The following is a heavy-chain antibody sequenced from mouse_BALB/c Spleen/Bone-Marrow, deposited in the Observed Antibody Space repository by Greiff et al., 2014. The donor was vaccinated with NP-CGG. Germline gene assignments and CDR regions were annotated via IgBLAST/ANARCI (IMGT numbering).Heavy chain of an antibody. CDR3: ARYYYGSSYFDY. Sequence: EVQLQQSGAVLVKPGASVKLSCTASGFNIKDTYMHWVKQRPEQGLEWIGRIDPANGNTKYDPKFQGKATITADTSSNTAYLQLSSLTSEDTAVYYCARYYYGSSYFDYWGQGTTLKVSS. CDR2: IDPANGNT. CDR1: GFNIKDTY. J-gene: IGHJ2*01. D-gene: IGHD1-1*01. V-gene: IGHV14-3*02.